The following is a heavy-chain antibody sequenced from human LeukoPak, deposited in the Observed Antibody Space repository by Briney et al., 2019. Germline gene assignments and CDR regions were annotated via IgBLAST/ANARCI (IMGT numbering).Heavy chain of an antibody. D-gene: IGHD2-15*01. V-gene: IGHV4-30-4*01. CDR3: ARGSGGSFPSWFDP. CDR2: IYYSGST. CDR1: GGSISSGDYY. Sequence: SETLSLTCTVSGGSISSGDYYWSWIRQPPGKGLEWIGYIYYSGSTYYNPSLESRVTISVDTSKNQFSLKLSSVTAADTAVYYCARGSGGSFPSWFDPWGQGTLVTVSS. J-gene: IGHJ5*02.